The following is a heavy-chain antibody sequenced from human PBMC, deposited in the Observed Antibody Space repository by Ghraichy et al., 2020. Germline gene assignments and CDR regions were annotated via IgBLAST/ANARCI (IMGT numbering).Heavy chain of an antibody. J-gene: IGHJ4*02. CDR1: GGSISSYY. V-gene: IGHV4-59*01. CDR3: ARYSLFGKIFDY. Sequence: SETLSLTCTVSGGSISSYYWSWIRQPPGKGLEWIGYIYYSGSTNYNPSLKSRVTISVDTSKNQFSLKLSSVTAADTAVYYCARYSLFGKIFDYWGQGTLVTVSS. CDR2: IYYSGST. D-gene: IGHD2-15*01.